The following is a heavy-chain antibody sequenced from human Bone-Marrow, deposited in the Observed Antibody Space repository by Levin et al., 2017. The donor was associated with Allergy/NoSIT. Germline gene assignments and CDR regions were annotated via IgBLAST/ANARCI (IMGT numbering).Heavy chain of an antibody. CDR2: ICDSGPT. J-gene: IGHJ4*02. D-gene: IGHD3-10*01. V-gene: IGHV4-39*01. CDR1: GDSIGNPNYC. Sequence: SETLSLTCTVSGDSIGNPNYCWAWIRQPPGKGLEWIGSICDSGPTYYSPSLKSRVTLSVDTSKNQFSLKLGSMTSADTDVYFCARPSTTVRGIIITNFDYWGKGTLVTVSS. CDR3: ARPSTTVRGIIITNFDY.